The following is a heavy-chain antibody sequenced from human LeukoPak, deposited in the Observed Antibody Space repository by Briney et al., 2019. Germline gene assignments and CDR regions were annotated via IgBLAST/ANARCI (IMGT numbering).Heavy chain of an antibody. Sequence: SETLSLTCTVSGGSISGSYWSWIRQPPGKGLEWIGYIYSSGSTNYNPSLKSRVTISVDTSKNQFSLKLSSVTAADTAVYYCARSQDWYFDLWGRGTLVTVSS. J-gene: IGHJ2*01. V-gene: IGHV4-59*01. CDR1: GGSISGSY. CDR2: IYSSGST. CDR3: ARSQDWYFDL.